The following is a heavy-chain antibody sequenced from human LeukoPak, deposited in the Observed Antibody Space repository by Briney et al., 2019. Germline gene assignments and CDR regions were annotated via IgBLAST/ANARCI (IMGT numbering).Heavy chain of an antibody. Sequence: SETLSLTCTVSGGSISSGSYYWSWIRQPAGKGLEWIGRIYTSGSTNYNPSLKSRVTISVDTSKNQFSLKLSSVTAADTAVYYCASHSSSSSPLEDYWGQGTLVTVSS. CDR2: IYTSGST. D-gene: IGHD6-6*01. J-gene: IGHJ4*02. CDR3: ASHSSSSSPLEDY. CDR1: GGSISSGSYY. V-gene: IGHV4-61*02.